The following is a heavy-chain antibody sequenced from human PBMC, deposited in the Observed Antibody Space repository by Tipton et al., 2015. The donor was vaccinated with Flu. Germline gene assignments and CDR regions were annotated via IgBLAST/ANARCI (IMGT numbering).Heavy chain of an antibody. CDR3: ARDAVQGVVTAYYHGMEV. D-gene: IGHD3-10*01. J-gene: IGHJ6*02. V-gene: IGHV1-18*01. Sequence: QSGAEVKKPGASVKVSCKASGYTLTSSSVSWVRQAPGQGLEWMGWISVYNGNTKFAQKVQGRVTMTTDTITSTAYMELRSLTSDDTAVYYCARDAVQGVVTAYYHGMEVWGQGTTVTVSS. CDR2: ISVYNGNT. CDR1: GYTLTSSS.